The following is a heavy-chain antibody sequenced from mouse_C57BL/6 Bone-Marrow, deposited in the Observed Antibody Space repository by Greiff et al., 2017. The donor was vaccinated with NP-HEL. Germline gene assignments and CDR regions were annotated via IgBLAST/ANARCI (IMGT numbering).Heavy chain of an antibody. CDR3: ARVSTMITTGGNYYAMDY. CDR2: ISDGGSYT. V-gene: IGHV5-4*03. Sequence: EVMLVESGGGLVKPGGSLKLSCAASGFTFSSYAMSWVRQTPEKRLEWVATISDGGSYTYYPDNVKGRFTISRDNAKNNLYLQMSHLKSEDTAMYYCARVSTMITTGGNYYAMDYWGQGTSVTVSS. J-gene: IGHJ4*01. CDR1: GFTFSSYA. D-gene: IGHD2-4*01.